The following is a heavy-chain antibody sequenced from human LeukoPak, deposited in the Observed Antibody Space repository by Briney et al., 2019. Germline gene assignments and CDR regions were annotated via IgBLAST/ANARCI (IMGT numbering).Heavy chain of an antibody. Sequence: SETLSLTCTVSSGSISSSSYYWGWIRQPPGKGLEWIGSIYYSGSTYYNPSLKSRVTISVDTSKNQFSLKLSSVTAADTAVYYCARLRIVGATVLFDYWGQGTLVTVSS. CDR3: ARLRIVGATVLFDY. CDR2: IYYSGST. D-gene: IGHD1-26*01. J-gene: IGHJ4*02. V-gene: IGHV4-39*01. CDR1: SGSISSSSYY.